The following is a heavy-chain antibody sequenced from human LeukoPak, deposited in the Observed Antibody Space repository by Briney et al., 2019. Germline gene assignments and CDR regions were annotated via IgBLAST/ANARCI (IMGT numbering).Heavy chain of an antibody. CDR2: ISSSSSTI. V-gene: IGHV3-48*02. J-gene: IGHJ4*01. CDR1: GFTFSTYS. D-gene: IGHD5-24*01. Sequence: PGGSLRLSCAAAGFTFSTYSMNWGRQPPGKGLEWVSYISSSSSTIYYADSVKGRFTISRDNAKNSLYLQMNSLRDEDTAVYYCARGASRGFDYWGHGTLVTVSS. CDR3: ARGASRGFDY.